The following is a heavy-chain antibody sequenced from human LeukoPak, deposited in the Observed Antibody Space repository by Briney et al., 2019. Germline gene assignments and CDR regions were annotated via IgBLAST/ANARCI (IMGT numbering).Heavy chain of an antibody. CDR1: AGSLSTYW. V-gene: IGHV4-59*08. D-gene: IGHD2-15*01. Sequence: PSETLSLTCSVSAGSLSTYWWSWIRQPPGKGLEWIGFIHYTGGTLYNPSLKSRVTLSVDTSKNQFSLKLRSVTAADTAVYYCVSVKRAVVAATNYYYGMDVWGQGTTVTVSS. CDR2: IHYTGGT. J-gene: IGHJ6*02. CDR3: VSVKRAVVAATNYYYGMDV.